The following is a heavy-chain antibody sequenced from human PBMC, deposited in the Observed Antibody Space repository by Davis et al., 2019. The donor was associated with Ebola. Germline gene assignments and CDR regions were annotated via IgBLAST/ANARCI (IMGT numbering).Heavy chain of an antibody. CDR2: INPHNGNT. Sequence: AASVKVSCKVSGYTLTELSMHWVRHAPGQGLEWMGWINPHNGNTNYAQNVQDRVTMTTDTATTTAYMEVGGLRSDDTAVYYCARAQFPTTSDHWGQGTLVTVSS. V-gene: IGHV1-18*01. CDR1: GYTLTELS. D-gene: IGHD1-1*01. CDR3: ARAQFPTTSDH. J-gene: IGHJ4*02.